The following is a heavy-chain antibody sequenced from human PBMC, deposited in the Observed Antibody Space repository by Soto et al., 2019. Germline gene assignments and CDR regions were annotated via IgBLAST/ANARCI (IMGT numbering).Heavy chain of an antibody. CDR2: INAGNGNT. Sequence: QVQLVQSGAEVKKPGASVKVSCKASGYTFTSYAMQWVRQAPGQRLEWMGWINAGNGNTKYSQKFQGRVTITSDTSASTDYMELSSLRSEDTAVYYCAIDLGGWTDYWGQGTPVTVSS. V-gene: IGHV1-3*01. CDR3: AIDLGGWTDY. CDR1: GYTFTSYA. J-gene: IGHJ4*02. D-gene: IGHD6-19*01.